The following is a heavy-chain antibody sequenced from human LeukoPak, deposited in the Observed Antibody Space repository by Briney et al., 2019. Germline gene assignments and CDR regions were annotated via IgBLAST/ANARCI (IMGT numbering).Heavy chain of an antibody. D-gene: IGHD6-25*01. CDR3: AKDTWTYARLPPYFDY. CDR1: GFTFSSYA. J-gene: IGHJ4*02. Sequence: GGSLRLSCAASGFTFSSYAMSWVRQAPGKGLEWVSAISGSGGSTYYADSVKGRFTISRDNSKNTLYLQMNSLRAEDTAVYYCAKDTWTYARLPPYFDYWGQGTLVTVSS. CDR2: ISGSGGST. V-gene: IGHV3-23*01.